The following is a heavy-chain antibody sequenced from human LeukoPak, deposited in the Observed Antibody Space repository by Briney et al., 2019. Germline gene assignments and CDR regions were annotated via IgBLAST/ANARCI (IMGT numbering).Heavy chain of an antibody. Sequence: PSETLSLTCAVSGYSISSGYYWGWIRQPPGKGLEWIGSIYHSGSTYYNPSLKSRVTISVGTSKNQFSLKLSSVTAVDTAVYYCARHRVGVVVPAAIGYWGQGTLVTVSS. V-gene: IGHV4-38-2*01. CDR2: IYHSGST. CDR1: GYSISSGYY. J-gene: IGHJ4*02. CDR3: ARHRVGVVVPAAIGY. D-gene: IGHD2-2*02.